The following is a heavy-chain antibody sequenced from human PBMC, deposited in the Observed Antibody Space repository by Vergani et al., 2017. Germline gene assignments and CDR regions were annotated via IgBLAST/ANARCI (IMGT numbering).Heavy chain of an antibody. V-gene: IGHV4-34*01. Sequence: QVQLQESGPGLVKPSETLSLTCAVYGGSFSGYYWSWIRQPPGKGLEWIGEINHSGSTNYNPSLKSRVTISVDTSKNQFSLKLSSVTAADTAVYYCARGKSVVPAAANYYMDVWGKGTTVTVSS. CDR3: ARGKSVVPAAANYYMDV. CDR1: GGSFSGYY. CDR2: INHSGST. D-gene: IGHD2-2*01. J-gene: IGHJ6*03.